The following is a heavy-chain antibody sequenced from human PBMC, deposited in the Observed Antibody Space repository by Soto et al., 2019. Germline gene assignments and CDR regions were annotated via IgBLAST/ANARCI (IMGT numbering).Heavy chain of an antibody. CDR1: GGSISSGGYY. Sequence: QVQLQESGPGLVKPSQTLSLTCTVSGGSISSGGYYWSWIRQHPGKGLEWIGYIYYSGSTYYNPSLKSRVTISVDTSKNQFSLKLSSVTAADTAVCYCARDTRFCGGDCYSGGYYYYGMDVWGQGTTVTVSS. D-gene: IGHD2-21*02. V-gene: IGHV4-31*03. CDR2: IYYSGST. J-gene: IGHJ6*02. CDR3: ARDTRFCGGDCYSGGYYYYGMDV.